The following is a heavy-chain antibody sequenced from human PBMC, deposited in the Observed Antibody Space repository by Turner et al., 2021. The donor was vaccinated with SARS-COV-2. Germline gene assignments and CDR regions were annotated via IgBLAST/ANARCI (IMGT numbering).Heavy chain of an antibody. Sequence: QVQLQESGPGLVKPSETLSLTCTVSGGSVSSGSYYWSWIRQPPGKGLGWIGDMYDSGSTNYNPSLKSRVTISVDTSKNQFSLKLSSVTAADTAVDYCARLNYDFWSGYYNGWFDPWGQGTLVTVSS. CDR2: MYDSGST. CDR1: GGSVSSGSYY. CDR3: ARLNYDFWSGYYNGWFDP. J-gene: IGHJ5*02. V-gene: IGHV4-61*01. D-gene: IGHD3-3*01.